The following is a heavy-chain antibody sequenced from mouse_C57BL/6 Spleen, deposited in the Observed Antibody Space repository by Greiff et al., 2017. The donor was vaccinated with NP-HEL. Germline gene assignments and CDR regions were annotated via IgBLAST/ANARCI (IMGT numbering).Heavy chain of an antibody. V-gene: IGHV1-15*01. CDR1: GYTFTDYE. Sequence: QVQLQQSGAELVRPGASVTLSCKASGYTFTDYEMHWVKQTPVHGLEWIGAIDPETGGTAYNQKFKGKAILTADKSSSTAYMELRSLTSEDSAVYYCTRGYYGNYEVWFAYWGQGTLVTVSA. CDR3: TRGYYGNYEVWFAY. D-gene: IGHD2-1*01. J-gene: IGHJ3*01. CDR2: IDPETGGT.